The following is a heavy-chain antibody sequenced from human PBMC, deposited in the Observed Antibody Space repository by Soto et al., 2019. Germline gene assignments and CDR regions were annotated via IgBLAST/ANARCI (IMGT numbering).Heavy chain of an antibody. D-gene: IGHD2-2*01. CDR3: ARDTIRDSPLAY. CDR1: GFTFSSYG. V-gene: IGHV3-33*01. J-gene: IGHJ4*02. CDR2: IWYDGSNK. Sequence: QVQLVESGGGVVQPGRSLRLSCAASGFTFSSYGMHWVRQAPGKGLEWVAVIWYDGSNKYSADSVKGRFIISRDNSKNTFLLQMNRLRAEDTVVYYCARDTIRDSPLAYWGQGTLVTVSS.